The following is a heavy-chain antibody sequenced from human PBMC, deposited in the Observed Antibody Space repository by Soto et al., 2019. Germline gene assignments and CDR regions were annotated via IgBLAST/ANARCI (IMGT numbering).Heavy chain of an antibody. CDR3: ANLGTSLPGSSSRSHMDV. CDR1: GFTFSSYA. V-gene: IGHV3-23*01. J-gene: IGHJ6*03. CDR2: ISGSGGST. D-gene: IGHD2-15*01. Sequence: GGSLRLSCAASGFTFSSYAMSWVRQAPGKGLEWVSAISGSGGSTYYADSVKGRFTISRDNSKNTLYLQMNSLRAEDTAVYYYANLGTSLPGSSSRSHMDVWGKGTTVTVSS.